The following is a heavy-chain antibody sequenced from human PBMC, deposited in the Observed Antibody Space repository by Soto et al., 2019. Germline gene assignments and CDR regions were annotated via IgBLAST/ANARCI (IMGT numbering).Heavy chain of an antibody. CDR2: INPSGGST. CDR3: AREVGATLNWFDP. V-gene: IGHV1-46*01. Sequence: GASVKVSCKASGYTFISRYIHCVRQAPGQGLEWMGIINPSGGSTNYAQKFQGRVTITADESTSTAYMELSSLRSEDTAVYYCAREVGATLNWFDPWGQGTLVTVSS. J-gene: IGHJ5*02. D-gene: IGHD1-26*01. CDR1: GYTFISRY.